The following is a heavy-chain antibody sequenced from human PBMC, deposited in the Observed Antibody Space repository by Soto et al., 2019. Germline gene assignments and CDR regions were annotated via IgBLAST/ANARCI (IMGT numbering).Heavy chain of an antibody. D-gene: IGHD2-2*01. V-gene: IGHV1-69*04. Sequence: QVQLVQSGAEVKKPGSSVKVSCEASGGTFSSYAFSWVRQAPGQGLEWMGRLIPILGMANYAQKFQGRVTITADKSTSTVYMELSSLRSEDTAVYYCARGGAVVVPGAVDRHNWFDPWGQGTLVTVSS. CDR1: GGTFSSYA. CDR2: LIPILGMA. CDR3: ARGGAVVVPGAVDRHNWFDP. J-gene: IGHJ5*02.